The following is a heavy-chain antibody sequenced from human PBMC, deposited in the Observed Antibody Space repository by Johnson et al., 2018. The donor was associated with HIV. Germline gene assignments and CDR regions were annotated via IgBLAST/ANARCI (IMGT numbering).Heavy chain of an antibody. V-gene: IGHV3-11*01. CDR1: GFTFCDYY. CDR3: ARGITMIPDAFDI. D-gene: IGHD3-22*01. Sequence: QVQLVESGGGLVNPGGSLRLSCAASGFTFCDYYMSWIRQAPGKGLEWVSHISSCCSTTYYADSVTGRFTITRDTSKNTLSLQMNSLTVEDTAIYYCARGITMIPDAFDIWGQGTMVTVSS. J-gene: IGHJ3*02. CDR2: ISSCCSTT.